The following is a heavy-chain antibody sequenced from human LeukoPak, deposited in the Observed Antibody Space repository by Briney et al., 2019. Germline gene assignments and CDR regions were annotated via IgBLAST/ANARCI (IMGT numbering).Heavy chain of an antibody. CDR1: GYTFTGYY. Sequence: GASVKVSCKASGYTFTGYYMHWVRQAPGQGLEWMGWINPNSGGTNYAQKFQGRVTMTRDTSISTAYMELSRLRSDDTAVYYCAREPPIAVAGTPDYWGQGTLVTVSS. CDR2: INPNSGGT. J-gene: IGHJ4*02. CDR3: AREPPIAVAGTPDY. V-gene: IGHV1-2*02. D-gene: IGHD6-19*01.